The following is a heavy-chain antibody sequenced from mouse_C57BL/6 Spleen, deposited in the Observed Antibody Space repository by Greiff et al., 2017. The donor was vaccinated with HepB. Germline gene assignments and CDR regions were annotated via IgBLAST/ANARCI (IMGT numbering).Heavy chain of an antibody. CDR3: AREGGTVVTPFAY. Sequence: QVQLQQPGAELVRPGSSVKLSCKASGYTFTSYWMHWVKQRPIQGLEWIGNIDPSDSETHYNQKFKDKATLTVDKSSSTAYMQLSSLTSEDSAVYYCAREGGTVVTPFAYWGQGTLVTVSA. D-gene: IGHD1-1*01. V-gene: IGHV1-52*01. CDR1: GYTFTSYW. J-gene: IGHJ3*01. CDR2: IDPSDSET.